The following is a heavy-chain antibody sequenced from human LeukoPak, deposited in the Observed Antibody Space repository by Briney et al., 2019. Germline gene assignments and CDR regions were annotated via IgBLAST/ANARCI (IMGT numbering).Heavy chain of an antibody. Sequence: SVKVSCKASGGTFSIYAISWVRQAPGQGLEWMGRIIPIFGTANYAQKFQGRVTITTDESTSTAYMELSSLRSEDTAVYYCARDPRYYDSSGYYHWGQGTLVTVSS. V-gene: IGHV1-69*05. CDR1: GGTFSIYA. J-gene: IGHJ5*02. D-gene: IGHD3-22*01. CDR3: ARDPRYYDSSGYYH. CDR2: IIPIFGTA.